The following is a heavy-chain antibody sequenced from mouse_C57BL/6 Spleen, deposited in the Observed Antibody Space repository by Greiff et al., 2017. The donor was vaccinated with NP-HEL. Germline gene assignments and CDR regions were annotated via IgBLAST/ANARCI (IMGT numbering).Heavy chain of an antibody. D-gene: IGHD4-1*01. CDR1: GFNIKDYY. V-gene: IGHV14-2*01. Sequence: VQLQQSGAELVKPGASVKLSCTASGFNIKDYYMHWVKQRTEQGLEWIGSIDPEDGDTKYAPKFQGKATITADTSSNTAYLQLSSLTSEDTAIYDCAGPQTVTFEAKEDWGTGASVTVAT. CDR3: AGPQTVTFEAKED. CDR2: IDPEDGDT. J-gene: IGHJ4*01.